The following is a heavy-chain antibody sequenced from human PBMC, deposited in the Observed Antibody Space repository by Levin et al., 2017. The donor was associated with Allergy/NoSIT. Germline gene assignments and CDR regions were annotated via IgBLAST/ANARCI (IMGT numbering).Heavy chain of an antibody. Sequence: SQTLSLTCAVYDESLSGYYWSWIRQPPGKGLEWIGEINPSGNTDYNPSLTSRVTISVDTSKNQFSLKVTSVTAADTAVYYCARELGYCSGTNCYGGTFEYWGQGTQVTVSS. V-gene: IGHV4-34*01. J-gene: IGHJ4*02. D-gene: IGHD2-2*01. CDR3: ARELGYCSGTNCYGGTFEY. CDR2: INPSGNT. CDR1: DESLSGYY.